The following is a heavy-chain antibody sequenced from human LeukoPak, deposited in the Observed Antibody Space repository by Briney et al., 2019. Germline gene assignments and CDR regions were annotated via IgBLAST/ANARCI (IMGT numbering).Heavy chain of an antibody. CDR3: ARNTRINYYDSSGSWGAFDI. CDR1: GGSISIGGYS. D-gene: IGHD3-22*01. J-gene: IGHJ3*02. V-gene: IGHV4-30-2*01. Sequence: SETLSLTCAVSGGSISIGGYSWSWIRQPPGQGLEWIGYIYHSGSTYYNPSLKSRVTISVDRSKNQFSLKLSSVTAADTAVYYCARNTRINYYDSSGSWGAFDIWGQGTMVTVSS. CDR2: IYHSGST.